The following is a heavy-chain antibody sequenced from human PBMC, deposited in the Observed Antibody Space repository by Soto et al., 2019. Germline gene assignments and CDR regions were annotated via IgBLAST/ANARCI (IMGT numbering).Heavy chain of an antibody. V-gene: IGHV4-59*12. CDR2: IDNSGRT. D-gene: IGHD4-4*01. CDR1: GGSPSYYY. CDR3: ARDYRDDYIGNFCY. Sequence: XETLSLPCTIAGGSPSYYYWTWIRQPPGKGLDWIGNIDNSGRTTYNPSLKSRVTISVDTSNNQSSLKLNSVTAADTAVYYCARDYRDDYIGNFCYRGQGTLVTVSS. J-gene: IGHJ4*02.